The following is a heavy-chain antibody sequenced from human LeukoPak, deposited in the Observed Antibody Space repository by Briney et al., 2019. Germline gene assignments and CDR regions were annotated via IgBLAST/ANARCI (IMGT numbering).Heavy chain of an antibody. CDR3: TRPAFSSSSQVSDY. CDR1: GYTFTGYY. Sequence: ASVKVSCKASGYTFTGYYMHWVRQAPGQGLEWMGWINPNSGFTSYAQKFQGRVTMTRDTSITAAYMELSRLRSDDTAVYYCTRPAFSSSSQVSDYWGQETLVTVSS. V-gene: IGHV1-2*02. J-gene: IGHJ4*02. D-gene: IGHD6-6*01. CDR2: INPNSGFT.